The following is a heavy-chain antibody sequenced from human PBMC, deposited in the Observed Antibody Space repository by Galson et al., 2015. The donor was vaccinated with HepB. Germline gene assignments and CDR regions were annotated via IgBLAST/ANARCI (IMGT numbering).Heavy chain of an antibody. CDR3: ASLGGDILTGYYLYGMDV. V-gene: IGHV1-46*01. D-gene: IGHD3-9*01. CDR1: GYTLTSYY. J-gene: IGHJ6*02. CDR2: INPSGGST. Sequence: SVKVSCKASGYTLTSYYMHWVRQAPGQGLEWMGIINPSGGSTSYAQKFQGRVTMTRDTSTSTVYMELSSLRSEDTAVYYCASLGGDILTGYYLYGMDVWGQGTTVTVSS.